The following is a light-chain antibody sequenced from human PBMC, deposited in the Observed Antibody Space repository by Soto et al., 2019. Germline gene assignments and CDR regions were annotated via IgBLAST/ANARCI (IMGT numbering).Light chain of an antibody. CDR1: QSVSRN. J-gene: IGKJ1*01. Sequence: IVMTQSPATLSVSPGERATLSCRASQSVSRNLAWYQQKPGQAPRLLIYGTSTRATGIPARFSGSGSGTAFTLTISSLQSEDFAVYFCQHYYSWPPGGWTFGQGTKVEIK. V-gene: IGKV3-15*01. CDR3: QHYYSWPPGGWT. CDR2: GTS.